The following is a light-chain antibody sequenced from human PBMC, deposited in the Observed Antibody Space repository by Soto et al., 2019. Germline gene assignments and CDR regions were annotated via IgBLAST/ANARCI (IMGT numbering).Light chain of an antibody. J-gene: IGKJ4*01. CDR2: DAS. CDR3: QHLHNYPPT. CDR1: QGISSD. V-gene: IGKV1-9*01. Sequence: DIQVTQSPSFMSASVGDRVTITCRASQGISSDLAWYQQKPGKAPNLLIYDASTLQSGVPSRFSGSGSGTEFTVTISSXQAEDFATYYCQHLHNYPPTFGGGTKVDTK.